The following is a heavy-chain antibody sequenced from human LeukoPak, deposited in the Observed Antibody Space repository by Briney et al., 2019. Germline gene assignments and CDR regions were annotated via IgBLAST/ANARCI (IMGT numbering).Heavy chain of an antibody. J-gene: IGHJ4*02. CDR1: GFTFSAYG. CDR3: ARGGARDIWYFAY. Sequence: PGGSLRLSCEVSGFTFSAYGIHWVRQSPGKGLEWAAFVRYDGRDKFYADSVKGRFIVSKDNSRTTLQLQMNSLRSEDTAVYFCARGGARDIWYFAYWGQGIRVTVSS. D-gene: IGHD2-21*01. V-gene: IGHV3-30*02. CDR2: VRYDGRDK.